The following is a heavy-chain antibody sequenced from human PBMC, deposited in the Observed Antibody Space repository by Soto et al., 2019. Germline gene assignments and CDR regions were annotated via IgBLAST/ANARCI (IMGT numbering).Heavy chain of an antibody. V-gene: IGHV3-23*01. CDR3: AKDQAAGIHYYYGMDV. D-gene: IGHD6-13*01. CDR2: ISGSGGST. CDR1: GFTFSSYA. J-gene: IGHJ6*02. Sequence: GGYLRLSCAASGFTFSSYAMSWVRQAPGKGLEWVSAISGSGGSTYYADSVKGRFTISRDNSKNTLYLQMNSLRAEDTAVYYCAKDQAAGIHYYYGMDVCGQGTTVTVSS.